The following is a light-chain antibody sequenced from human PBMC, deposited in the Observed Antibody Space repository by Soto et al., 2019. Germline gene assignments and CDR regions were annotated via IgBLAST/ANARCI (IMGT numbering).Light chain of an antibody. V-gene: IGKV1-5*01. CDR3: QHLGT. J-gene: IGKJ2*02. Sequence: DLQMTQSPSTLSASVGDRVTITCRASQSISSWLAWYQQKPGKAPKLLIYDASSLESGVPSRFSGSGSGREFTLTISSLQPDDFATYYCQHLGTFGQGTKLEIK. CDR1: QSISSW. CDR2: DAS.